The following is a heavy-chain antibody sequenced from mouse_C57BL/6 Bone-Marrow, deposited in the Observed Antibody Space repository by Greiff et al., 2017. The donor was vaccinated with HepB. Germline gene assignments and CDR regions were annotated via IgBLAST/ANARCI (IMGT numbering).Heavy chain of an antibody. CDR3: ARSSYRAWFAY. CDR1: GFTFSDYY. D-gene: IGHD1-1*01. CDR2: ISNGGGST. Sequence: EVQGVESGGGLVQPGGSLKLSCAASGFTFSDYYMYWVRQTPEKRLEWVAYISNGGGSTYYPDTVKGRFTISRDNAKNTLYLQMSRLKSEDTAMYYCARSSYRAWFAYWGQGTLVTVSA. J-gene: IGHJ3*01. V-gene: IGHV5-12*01.